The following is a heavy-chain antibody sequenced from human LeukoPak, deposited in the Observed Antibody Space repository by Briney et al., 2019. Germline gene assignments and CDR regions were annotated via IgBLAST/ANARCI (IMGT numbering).Heavy chain of an antibody. CDR3: ARDQLTGEWDY. CDR2: IKQDGSEK. V-gene: IGHV3-7*01. CDR1: GFTFSSYS. D-gene: IGHD7-27*01. J-gene: IGHJ4*02. Sequence: GGSLRLSCAASGFTFSSYSMSWVRQAPGKGLEWVANIKQDGSEKYYVDSVKGRFTISRDNAKNSLYLQMNSLRAEDTAVYYCARDQLTGEWDYWGQGTLVTVSS.